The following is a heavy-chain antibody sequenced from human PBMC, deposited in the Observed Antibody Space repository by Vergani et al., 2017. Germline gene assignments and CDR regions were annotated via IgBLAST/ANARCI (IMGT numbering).Heavy chain of an antibody. CDR3: ARDPAGKLYFDY. D-gene: IGHD3-10*01. J-gene: IGHJ4*02. V-gene: IGHV3-30*16. CDR1: GYTFTSYD. Sequence: QVQLVQSGAEVKKPGASVKVSCKASGYTFTSYDINWVRQATGQGLEWVAVISYDGSNKYYADSVKGRFTISRDNSKNTLYLQMNSLRAEDTAVYYCARDPAGKLYFDYWGQGTLVTVSS. CDR2: ISYDGSNK.